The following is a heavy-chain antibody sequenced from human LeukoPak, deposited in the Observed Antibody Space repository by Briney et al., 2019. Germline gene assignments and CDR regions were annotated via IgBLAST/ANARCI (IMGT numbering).Heavy chain of an antibody. CDR1: GGSISSYY. CDR2: IYYSGST. D-gene: IGHD3-22*01. J-gene: IGHJ4*02. Sequence: PSETLSLTCTVSGGSISSYYWSWIRQPPGKGLEWIGYIYYSGSTNYNPSLKSRVTISVDTSKNQFSLKLSSVTAADTAVYYCAKDRVYYDSSGYYYYFDYWGQGTLVTVSS. CDR3: AKDRVYYDSSGYYYYFDY. V-gene: IGHV4-59*01.